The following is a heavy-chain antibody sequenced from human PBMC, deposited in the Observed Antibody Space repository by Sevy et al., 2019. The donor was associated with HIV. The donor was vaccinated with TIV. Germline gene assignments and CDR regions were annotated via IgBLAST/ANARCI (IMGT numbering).Heavy chain of an antibody. V-gene: IGHV5-51*01. J-gene: IGHJ5*02. CDR1: GYSFTSYW. D-gene: IGHD3-22*01. CDR2: IYPGDSDT. CDR3: ARHPSPGHYYDSSGPRGWFDP. Sequence: GESLKISCKGSGYSFTSYWIGWVRQMPGKGLEWMGIIYPGDSDTRYSPSFQRQVTISADKSISTAYLQWSSLKASDTAMYYCARHPSPGHYYDSSGPRGWFDPWGQGTLVTVSS.